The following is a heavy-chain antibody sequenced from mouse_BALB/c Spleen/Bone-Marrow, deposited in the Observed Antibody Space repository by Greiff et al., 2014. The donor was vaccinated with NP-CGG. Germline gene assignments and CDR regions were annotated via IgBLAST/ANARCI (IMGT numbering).Heavy chain of an antibody. V-gene: IGHV1-80*01. Sequence: VQLQQSGAELVRPGSSVKISCKASGYAFSSYWMNWVRQRPGQGLEWIGQIYPGGGDTNYNGKFKGKATLTADKSSSTAYMQLSSLTSEDSAVYFCARTGNLAWFAYWGQGTLVTVSA. D-gene: IGHD2-1*01. J-gene: IGHJ3*01. CDR3: ARTGNLAWFAY. CDR1: GYAFSSYW. CDR2: IYPGGGDT.